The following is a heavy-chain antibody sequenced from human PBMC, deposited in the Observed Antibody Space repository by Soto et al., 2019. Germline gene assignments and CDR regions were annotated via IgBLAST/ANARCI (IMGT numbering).Heavy chain of an antibody. CDR2: IYYSGST. Sequence: SETLSLTCTVSGGSISSGDYYWSWIRQPPGKGLEWIGYIYYSGSTYYNPSLKSRVTISVDTSKNQFSLKLSSVTAADTAVYYCARALFEIFGVVIRSGGMDVWGQGTTVTVSS. J-gene: IGHJ6*02. V-gene: IGHV4-30-4*01. D-gene: IGHD3-3*01. CDR1: GGSISSGDYY. CDR3: ARALFEIFGVVIRSGGMDV.